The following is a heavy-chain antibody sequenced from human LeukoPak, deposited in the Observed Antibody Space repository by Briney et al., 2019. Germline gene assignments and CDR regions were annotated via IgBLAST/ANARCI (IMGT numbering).Heavy chain of an antibody. V-gene: IGHV3-21*01. J-gene: IGHJ4*02. CDR1: GFTFSSYS. CDR2: ISSSSSYI. Sequence: GGSLTLSCSASGFTFSSYSMNWVRQAPGKGLEWVSSISSSSSYIYYADSVKGRFTISRDNAKNSLYLQMNSLRAEDTAVYYCARQPQQLVHAYIDYWGQGTLVTVSS. D-gene: IGHD6-13*01. CDR3: ARQPQQLVHAYIDY.